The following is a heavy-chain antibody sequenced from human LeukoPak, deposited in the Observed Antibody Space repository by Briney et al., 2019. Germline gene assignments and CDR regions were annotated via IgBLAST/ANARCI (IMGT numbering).Heavy chain of an antibody. Sequence: GGSLRLSCAASGFTFTNAWMTWVRQAPGKGLEWVGRIKSKTDGGTTEYAATVKGRFTISRDDSKNTLFLQMDSLKTEDTAVYYCATFPSPWGQGTLVTVSS. CDR3: ATFPSP. V-gene: IGHV3-15*01. J-gene: IGHJ5*02. CDR1: GFTFTNAW. CDR2: IKSKTDGGTT.